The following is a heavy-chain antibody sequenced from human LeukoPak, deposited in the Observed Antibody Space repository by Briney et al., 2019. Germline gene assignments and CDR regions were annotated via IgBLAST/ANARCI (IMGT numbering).Heavy chain of an antibody. J-gene: IGHJ4*02. CDR3: TGNYYGSGSYADFDY. D-gene: IGHD3-10*01. CDR2: IRSTANGYAT. CDR1: GFTFSGSA. Sequence: GGSLRLSCAASGFTFSGSALHWVRQASGKGLEWVGRIRSTANGYATTYAASVKGRFTISRDDSKNTAYLQMDSLKTEDTAVYYCTGNYYGSGSYADFDYWGQGTLVTVSS. V-gene: IGHV3-73*01.